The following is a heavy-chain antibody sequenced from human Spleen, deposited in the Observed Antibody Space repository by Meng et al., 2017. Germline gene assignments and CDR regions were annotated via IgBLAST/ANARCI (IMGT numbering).Heavy chain of an antibody. V-gene: IGHV3-21*01. D-gene: IGHD4-17*01. Sequence: GGSLRLSCVASGFTFSSYIMNWVRQAPGKGLEWVSSISSSTAYIYYADSVKGRFTISRDNAKNSLYLQMNSLRAEDTAVYYCARDGNTVTQKYYGLDVWGQGTTVTGSS. CDR3: ARDGNTVTQKYYGLDV. CDR2: ISSSTAYI. J-gene: IGHJ6*02. CDR1: GFTFSSYI.